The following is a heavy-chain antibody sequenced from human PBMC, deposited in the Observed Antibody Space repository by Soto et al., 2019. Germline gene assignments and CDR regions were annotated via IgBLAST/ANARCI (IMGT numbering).Heavy chain of an antibody. J-gene: IGHJ6*02. CDR3: ARHPTRRSAVLRLITYSSYDEDV. V-gene: IGHV1-46*02. CDR1: GDSFNNYF. CDR2: IIPSSGSP. D-gene: IGHD5-12*01. Sequence: ASVKVSCTASGDSFNNYFIHWVWQAPGQGLEWLGVIIPSSGSPSYAERFQDRLIMTRDTSTRTVYMELHSLRSEGRGVYYCARHPTRRSAVLRLITYSSYDEDVWGQGTAVTVSS.